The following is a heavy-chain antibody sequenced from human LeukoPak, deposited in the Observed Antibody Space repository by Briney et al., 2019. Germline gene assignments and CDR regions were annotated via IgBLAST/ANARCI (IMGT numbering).Heavy chain of an antibody. CDR1: GFTVSSNY. V-gene: IGHV3-53*01. CDR2: IYSGGST. Sequence: GGSLRLSCAASGFTVSSNYMSWVRQAPGKGLEWVSVIYSGGSTYYADSVKGRFTISRDNSKNTLYLQMNSLRAEDTAVYYCARSSEYSSSSGPYYFDYWGQGTLVTVSS. J-gene: IGHJ4*02. CDR3: ARSSEYSSSSGPYYFDY. D-gene: IGHD6-6*01.